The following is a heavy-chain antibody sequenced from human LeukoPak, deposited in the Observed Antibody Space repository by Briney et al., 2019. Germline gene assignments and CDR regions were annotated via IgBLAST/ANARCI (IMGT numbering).Heavy chain of an antibody. CDR2: MYYSGST. CDR3: ATTVTTRYYFDY. CDR1: GGSISTSRHY. J-gene: IGHJ4*02. D-gene: IGHD4-17*01. Sequence: SETLSLTCTVSGGSISTSRHYRGWIRQPPGKGLEWIGNMYYSGSTYYNPSLKSRVTISVDTYKSRFSLKLSSVTAAGTAVYYCATTVTTRYYFDYWGQGTLVTVSS. V-gene: IGHV4-39*01.